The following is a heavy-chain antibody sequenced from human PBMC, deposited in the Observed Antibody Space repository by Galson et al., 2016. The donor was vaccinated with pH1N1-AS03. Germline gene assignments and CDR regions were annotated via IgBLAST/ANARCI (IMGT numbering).Heavy chain of an antibody. CDR3: AKDRSSRNVLGAYDY. V-gene: IGHV3-23*01. CDR1: GFTFTDFA. Sequence: SLRLSCATSGFTFTDFAVSWVRQAPGKGLEWVSDISSGNTYHADSVKGRFTISRDDSKNTLYLQMNSLRAEDTAVYYCAKDRSSRNVLGAYDYWGQGTLVTVSS. D-gene: IGHD3-10*02. J-gene: IGHJ4*02. CDR2: ISSGNT.